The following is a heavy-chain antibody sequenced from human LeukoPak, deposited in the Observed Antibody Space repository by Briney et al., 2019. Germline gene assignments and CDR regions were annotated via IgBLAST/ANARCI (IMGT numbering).Heavy chain of an antibody. V-gene: IGHV4-30-4*01. CDR1: GGSISSGDYY. D-gene: IGHD2-2*02. CDR2: IYHSETT. CDR3: ARATIVPAAINWFDP. J-gene: IGHJ5*02. Sequence: PSQTLSLTGTVSGGSISSGDYYWSWIRQPPGKGLEWIGYIYHSETTYYNPSLKSRVTMSVDTSKNQFSLKLSSVTAADTAVYYCARATIVPAAINWFDPWGQGTLVTVSS.